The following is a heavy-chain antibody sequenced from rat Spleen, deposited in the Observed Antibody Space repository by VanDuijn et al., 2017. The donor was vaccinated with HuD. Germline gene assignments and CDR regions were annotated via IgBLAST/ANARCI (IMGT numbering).Heavy chain of an antibody. CDR2: IWAGGST. D-gene: IGHD1-11*01. Sequence: QVQLKESGPGLMQPSETLSLTCTVSGFSLTSNGVGWVRQPLGKGLVWMGTIWAGGSTNYNSAVQSRLSISRDTSKSQVFLKMNSLQPEDTGTYYCARHEGIPPLRFAYWGQGTLVTVSS. CDR1: GFSLTSNG. CDR3: ARHEGIPPLRFAY. V-gene: IGHV2-72*01. J-gene: IGHJ3*01.